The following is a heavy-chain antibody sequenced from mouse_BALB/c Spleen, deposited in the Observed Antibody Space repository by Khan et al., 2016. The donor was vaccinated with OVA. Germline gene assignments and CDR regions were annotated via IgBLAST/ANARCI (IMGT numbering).Heavy chain of an antibody. CDR1: GFTFSSYS. Sequence: EVQLQESGGDLVKPGGSLKLSCAASGFTFSSYSMSWVRQTPDKRLEWVATISSGGDYTYYPDSVKGRFTISRDNAKNTLYLQMSSLKSEDTAMYYCASHLTGSFAYWGQGILVTVSA. CDR2: ISSGGDYT. CDR3: ASHLTGSFAY. J-gene: IGHJ3*01. V-gene: IGHV5-6*01. D-gene: IGHD4-1*01.